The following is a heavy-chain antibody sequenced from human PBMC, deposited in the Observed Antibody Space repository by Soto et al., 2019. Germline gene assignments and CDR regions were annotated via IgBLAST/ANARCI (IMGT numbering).Heavy chain of an antibody. D-gene: IGHD2-2*01. V-gene: IGHV4-39*01. CDR1: GGSISSSSYY. J-gene: IGHJ4*02. Sequence: PSETLSLTCTVSGGSISSSSYYWGWIRQPPGKGLEWIGSIYYSGSTYYNPSLKSRVTISVDTSKNQFSLKLSSVTAADTAVYYCARGIIDIVVVPAVSFDYWGQGTLVTVSS. CDR3: ARGIIDIVVVPAVSFDY. CDR2: IYYSGST.